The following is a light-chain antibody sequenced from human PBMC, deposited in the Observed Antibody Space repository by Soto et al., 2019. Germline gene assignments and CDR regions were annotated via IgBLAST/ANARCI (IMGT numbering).Light chain of an antibody. Sequence: DIQMTQSTSSLSASVGDRVTITCRASQSISSYLNWYQQKPGKAPKLLIYAASSLQSGVPSRFSGSGSGTDFTLTISSLQPEDFATYYCQQKDTFGPGTKVDIK. J-gene: IGKJ3*01. CDR1: QSISSY. V-gene: IGKV1-39*01. CDR3: QQKDT. CDR2: AAS.